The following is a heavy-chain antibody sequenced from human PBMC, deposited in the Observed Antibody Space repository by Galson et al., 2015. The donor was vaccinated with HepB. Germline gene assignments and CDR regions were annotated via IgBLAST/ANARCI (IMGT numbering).Heavy chain of an antibody. V-gene: IGHV1-69*13. CDR1: GGTFSSYA. J-gene: IGHJ3*02. Sequence: SVKVSCKASGGTFSSYAISWVRQAPGQGLEWMGGIIPIFGTANYAQKFQGRVTITADESTSTAYMELSSLRSEDTAVYYCARARIAAAGTMFGGAFDIWGQGTMVTVSS. CDR3: ARARIAAAGTMFGGAFDI. D-gene: IGHD6-13*01. CDR2: IIPIFGTA.